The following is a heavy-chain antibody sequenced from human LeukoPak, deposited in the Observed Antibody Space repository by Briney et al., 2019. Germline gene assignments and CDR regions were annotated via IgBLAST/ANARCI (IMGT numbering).Heavy chain of an antibody. Sequence: GGSLRLSCAASGFTFSSYWMSWVRQAPGKGLEWVANIKQNGSEKYYVDSVKGRFTISRDNAKNSLYLQMKSLRAEDTAVYYCARGAVLRYFDWLLDAFDIWGQGTMVTVSS. CDR2: IKQNGSEK. CDR3: ARGAVLRYFDWLLDAFDI. J-gene: IGHJ3*02. CDR1: GFTFSSYW. V-gene: IGHV3-7*01. D-gene: IGHD3-9*01.